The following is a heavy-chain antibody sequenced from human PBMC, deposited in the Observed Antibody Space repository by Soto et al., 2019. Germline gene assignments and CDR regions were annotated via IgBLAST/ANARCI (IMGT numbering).Heavy chain of an antibody. J-gene: IGHJ6*02. CDR3: TLHYXFWSGHNNGDYYYYGMDV. CDR1: GYTLTELS. V-gene: IGHV1-24*01. D-gene: IGHD3-3*01. Sequence: ASVKVSCKVSGYTLTELSMHWVRQAPGKGLEWMGGFDPEDGETIYAQKFQGRVTMTEDTSTDTAYMELSSLRSEDTAVYYCTLHYXFWSGHNNGDYYYYGMDVWGQGTTVTVS. CDR2: FDPEDGET.